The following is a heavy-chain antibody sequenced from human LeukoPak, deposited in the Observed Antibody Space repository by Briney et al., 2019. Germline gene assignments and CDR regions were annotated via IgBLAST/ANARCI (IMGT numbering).Heavy chain of an antibody. Sequence: SETLSLTCTVSGGSISGTAYYWGWIRQPPGKGLEWIGSFYYSGNTYYNPSLKSRVTISIDTSRNQFSLKLISVTAADTAVYYCARGGSAAIGFDPWGQGTLVTVSS. CDR2: FYYSGNT. CDR1: GGSISGTAYY. V-gene: IGHV4-39*07. CDR3: ARGGSAAIGFDP. J-gene: IGHJ5*02. D-gene: IGHD2-2*02.